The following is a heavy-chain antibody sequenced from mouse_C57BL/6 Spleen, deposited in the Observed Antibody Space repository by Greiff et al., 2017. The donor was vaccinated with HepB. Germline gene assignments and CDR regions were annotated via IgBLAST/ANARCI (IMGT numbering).Heavy chain of an antibody. J-gene: IGHJ3*01. V-gene: IGHV5-9-1*02. CDR2: ISSGGDYI. CDR3: TRGGDYAFAY. CDR1: GFTFSSYA. D-gene: IGHD2-4*01. Sequence: EVKVVESGEGLVKPGGSLKLSCAASGFTFSSYAMSWVRQTPEKRLEWVAYISSGGDYIYYADTVKGRFTISSDNARNTLYLQMSSLKSEDTAMYYCTRGGDYAFAYWGQGTLVTVSA.